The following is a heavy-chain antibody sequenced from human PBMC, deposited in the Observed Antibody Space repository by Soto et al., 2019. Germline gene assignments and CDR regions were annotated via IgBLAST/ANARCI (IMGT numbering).Heavy chain of an antibody. D-gene: IGHD6-6*01. J-gene: IGHJ4*02. CDR3: ASGSHVPHY. Sequence: QLQLQESGSGLVKPSQTLSLTCAVSSGSISSGGYSWSWIRQSPGKGLEWLGYISHSGSTYYNPSLKSRVTMSVDRSKNQFSLKLSSVTAADTAVYYCASGSHVPHYWGQGTLVTVSS. V-gene: IGHV4-30-2*06. CDR1: SGSISSGGYS. CDR2: ISHSGST.